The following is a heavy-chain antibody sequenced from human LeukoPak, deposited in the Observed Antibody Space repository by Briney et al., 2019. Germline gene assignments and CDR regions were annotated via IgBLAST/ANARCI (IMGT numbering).Heavy chain of an antibody. D-gene: IGHD4-17*01. J-gene: IGHJ4*02. Sequence: SGGSLRLSCAASGFTFSTYAMNWVRQAPGKGLEWVSGISGSGGSTYYADSVKGRFTISRDNSKNTLYLQMNSLRAEDTAVYYCAKRCGDYDLGGHDYWGQGTLVTVSS. CDR3: AKRCGDYDLGGHDY. CDR2: ISGSGGST. CDR1: GFTFSTYA. V-gene: IGHV3-23*01.